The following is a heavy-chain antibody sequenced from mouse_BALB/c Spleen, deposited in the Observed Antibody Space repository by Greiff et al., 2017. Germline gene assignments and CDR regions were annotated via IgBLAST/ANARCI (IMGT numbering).Heavy chain of an antibody. J-gene: IGHJ2*01. Sequence: EVMLVESGGGLVQPGGSMKLSCVASGFTFSSYWMSWVRQSPEKGLEWVAEIRLKSDNYATHYAESVKGKFTISRDDSKSRLYLQMNSLRAEDTGIYYCTWGSFDYWGQGTTLTVSS. CDR3: TWGSFDY. CDR2: IRLKSDNYAT. D-gene: IGHD3-1*01. V-gene: IGHV6-6*02. CDR1: GFTFSSYW.